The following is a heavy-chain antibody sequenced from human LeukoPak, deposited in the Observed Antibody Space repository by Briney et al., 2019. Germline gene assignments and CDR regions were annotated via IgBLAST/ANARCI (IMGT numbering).Heavy chain of an antibody. J-gene: IGHJ4*02. CDR1: GYTFTSYY. CDR3: ARERGWYGDYVD. CDR2: MNPSGGST. V-gene: IGHV1-46*01. Sequence: VASVKVSCKASGYTFTSYYMHWVRQAPGQGLEWMGIMNPSGGSTSYAQKFQGRVTMTRDMSTSTVYMELSSLRSEDTAVYYCARERGWYGDYVDWGQGTLVTVSS. D-gene: IGHD4-17*01.